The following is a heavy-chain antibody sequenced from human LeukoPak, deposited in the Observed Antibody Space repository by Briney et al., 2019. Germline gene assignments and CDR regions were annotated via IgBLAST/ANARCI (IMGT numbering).Heavy chain of an antibody. V-gene: IGHV1-24*01. Sequence: ASVKVSCKVSGYTLTELSMHWVRQAPGKGLEWMGGFDPEDGETIYAQKFQGRVTMTEDTSTDTAYMELSSLRSDDTAVYYCARDRNDDGSGSHIYNWFDPWGQGTLVTVSS. CDR2: FDPEDGET. D-gene: IGHD3-10*01. J-gene: IGHJ5*02. CDR3: ARDRNDDGSGSHIYNWFDP. CDR1: GYTLTELS.